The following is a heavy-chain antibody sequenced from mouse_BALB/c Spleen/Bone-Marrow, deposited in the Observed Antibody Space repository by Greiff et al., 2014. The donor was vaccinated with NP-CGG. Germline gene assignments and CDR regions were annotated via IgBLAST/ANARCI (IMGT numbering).Heavy chain of an antibody. CDR3: ASYVYGYYFDY. V-gene: IGHV14-3*02. Sequence: VQLQQSGAELVKPGASVKLSCTASGFNIKDTYMYWVKQRPEQGLEWIGRIDPANGNTKYDPKFQGKASITADTSSNTAYLQLSSLTSEDTAVYYCASYVYGYYFDYWGQGTTLTVSS. J-gene: IGHJ2*01. D-gene: IGHD2-2*01. CDR1: GFNIKDTY. CDR2: IDPANGNT.